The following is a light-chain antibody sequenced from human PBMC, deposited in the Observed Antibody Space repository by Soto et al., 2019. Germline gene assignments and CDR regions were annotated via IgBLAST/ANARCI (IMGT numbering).Light chain of an antibody. J-gene: IGKJ3*01. V-gene: IGKV1-33*01. CDR1: QDISNY. CDR2: GAS. CDR3: QQYDNPPLT. Sequence: DIQMTQSPSSLSASVGDRVTITCQASQDISNYLNWYQQKPGKAPKLLIYGASNLETGVPSRFSGSGSGTDFTFTISSLQPEDIATYYCQQYDNPPLTFGPGTKVDIK.